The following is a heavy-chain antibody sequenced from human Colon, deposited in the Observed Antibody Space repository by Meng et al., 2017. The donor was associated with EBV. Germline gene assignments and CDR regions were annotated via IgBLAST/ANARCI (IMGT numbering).Heavy chain of an antibody. V-gene: IGHV4-4*02. CDR3: ASSDYYRSDY. D-gene: IGHD3-22*01. CDR1: GGSISRSDW. J-gene: IGHJ4*02. CDR2: TSHSGST. Sequence: QVQLQKSGPGLVKPSEPLSLTCAVFGGSISRSDWWSWVRQPPGKGLEWIGETSHSGSTDYSPSLKSRVTISLDKSKNQLSLKLNSVTAADTAVYYCASSDYYRSDYWGQGTLVTVSS.